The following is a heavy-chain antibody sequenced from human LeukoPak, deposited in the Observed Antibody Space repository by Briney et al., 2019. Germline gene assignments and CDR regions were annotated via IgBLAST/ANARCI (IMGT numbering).Heavy chain of an antibody. CDR3: ARKNRLWFGELSHWSATKSDYYYGMDV. D-gene: IGHD3-10*01. J-gene: IGHJ6*02. CDR1: GGSFSGYY. CDR2: INHSGST. V-gene: IGHV4-34*01. Sequence: KPSETLSLTCAVYGGSFSGYYWSWIRQPPGKGLEWIGEINHSGSTNYNPSLKNRVTISVDTSISTAYMELSRLRSDDTAVYYCARKNRLWFGELSHWSATKSDYYYGMDVWGQGTTVTVSS.